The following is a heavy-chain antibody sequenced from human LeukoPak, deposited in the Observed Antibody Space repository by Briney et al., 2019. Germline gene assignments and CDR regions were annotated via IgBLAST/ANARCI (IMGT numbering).Heavy chain of an antibody. V-gene: IGHV4-4*07. J-gene: IGHJ6*03. CDR1: GGSISSYY. D-gene: IGHD3-10*01. Sequence: SETLSLTCTVSGGSISSYYWSWIRQPAGKGLEWIGRIYTSGSTNYNPSLKSRVTMSVDTSKNQFSLKLSSVTAAGTAVYYCARDEYYYGSGSYLYYMDVWGKGTTVTISS. CDR2: IYTSGST. CDR3: ARDEYYYGSGSYLYYMDV.